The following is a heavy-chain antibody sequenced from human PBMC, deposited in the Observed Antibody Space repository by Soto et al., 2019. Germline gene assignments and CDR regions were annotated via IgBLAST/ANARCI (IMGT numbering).Heavy chain of an antibody. J-gene: IGHJ5*02. V-gene: IGHV3-33*01. CDR3: ARDLEGFQGGSYPT. CDR2: IWYDGSNK. CDR1: GFTFSSYG. D-gene: IGHD1-26*01. Sequence: QVPLVESGGGVVQPGRSLRLSCAASGFTFSSYGMHWVRQAPGKGLEWVAVIWYDGSNKYYADSMKGRFTISRDNSKNTLYLQMNSLRAEDTAVYYCARDLEGFQGGSYPTWGQGTLVTVSS.